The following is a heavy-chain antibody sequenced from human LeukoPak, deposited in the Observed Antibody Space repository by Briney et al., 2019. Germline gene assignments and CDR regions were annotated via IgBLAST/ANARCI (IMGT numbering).Heavy chain of an antibody. D-gene: IGHD2-8*01. V-gene: IGHV4-34*01. CDR1: GGSFSDYS. J-gene: IGHJ6*03. CDR3: ARVAYRYSINDWSRIGLGAYASKYYYYMDV. CDR2: INPSGGT. Sequence: KSSETLSLTCAVYGGSFSDYSWTWIRQPPGKGLEYIGEINPSGGTNHNPPLMSRVSMSVDTSKNQISLRVSSVTAGDTAVYYCARVAYRYSINDWSRIGLGAYASKYYYYMDVWGKGTTVTVSS.